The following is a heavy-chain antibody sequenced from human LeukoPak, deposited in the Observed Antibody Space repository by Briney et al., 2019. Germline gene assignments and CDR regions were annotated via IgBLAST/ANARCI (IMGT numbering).Heavy chain of an antibody. V-gene: IGHV4-61*05. CDR2: IYYSGST. CDR3: ARVTYSSGWEHNWFDP. Sequence: SETLSLTCTVSGGSISSSSYYWGWIRQPPGKGLEWIGYIYYSGSTNYKPSLKSRVTISVDTSKNQFSLKLSSVTAADTAVYHCARVTYSSGWEHNWFDPWGQGTLVTVSS. D-gene: IGHD6-19*01. J-gene: IGHJ5*02. CDR1: GGSISSSSYY.